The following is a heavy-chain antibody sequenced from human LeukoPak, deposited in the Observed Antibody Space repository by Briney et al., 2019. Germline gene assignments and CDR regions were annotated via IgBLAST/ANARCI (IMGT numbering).Heavy chain of an antibody. CDR3: ARDADVLRFLEWSFDY. D-gene: IGHD3-3*01. CDR1: GGTFSSYA. J-gene: IGHJ4*02. Sequence: GASVKVSCKASGGTFSSYAISWVRQAPGQGLEWMGRIIPILGIANYAQKFQGRVTITADKSTSTAYMELRSLRSDDTAVYYCARDADVLRFLEWSFDYWGQGTLVTVSS. CDR2: IIPILGIA. V-gene: IGHV1-69*04.